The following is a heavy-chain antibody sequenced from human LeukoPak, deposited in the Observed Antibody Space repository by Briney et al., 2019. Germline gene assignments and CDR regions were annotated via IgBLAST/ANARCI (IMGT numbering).Heavy chain of an antibody. CDR2: IYSSGST. J-gene: IGHJ4*02. CDR3: ARHYFPEYSFDY. V-gene: IGHV4-59*08. CDR1: GGSISNYY. Sequence: SETLSLTCTVSGGSISNYYWSWIRQPPGKGLEWIGYIYSSGSTNYNPSLKSRVTISVDTSKNEFSLKLNSVTAADTAVYYCARHYFPEYSFDYWGQGTLVTVSS. D-gene: IGHD5-18*01.